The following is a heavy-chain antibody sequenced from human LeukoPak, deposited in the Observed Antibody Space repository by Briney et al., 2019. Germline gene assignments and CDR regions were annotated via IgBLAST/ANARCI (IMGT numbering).Heavy chain of an antibody. CDR3: ARKSASGNYPLDY. CDR1: GFTFSNYW. V-gene: IGHV3-74*01. Sequence: PGGSLRLSCAASGFTFSNYWMHWVRQDPGKGLVWVSYINPDGSNTNYADSVKGRFTISRDNAKNALYLQMSSLRAEDTALYYCARKSASGNYPLDYWGQGTLVTVSS. J-gene: IGHJ4*02. CDR2: INPDGSNT. D-gene: IGHD3-10*01.